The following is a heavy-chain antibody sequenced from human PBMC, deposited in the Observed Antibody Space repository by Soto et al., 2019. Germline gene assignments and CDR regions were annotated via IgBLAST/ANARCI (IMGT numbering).Heavy chain of an antibody. CDR2: INPSGGTT. V-gene: IGHV1-46*01. Sequence: QVQLVQSGAEVKKPGASVKVSCKASGYTFTTYYMHWVRQAPGQGLEWMGIINPSGGTTGFAQKFQGRVTMTRDTSTSTVYMELSSLRSEDMAVYYCARDVLGGYYGMDVWGQGTTVTVSS. J-gene: IGHJ6*02. CDR3: ARDVLGGYYGMDV. CDR1: GYTFTTYY. D-gene: IGHD3-16*01.